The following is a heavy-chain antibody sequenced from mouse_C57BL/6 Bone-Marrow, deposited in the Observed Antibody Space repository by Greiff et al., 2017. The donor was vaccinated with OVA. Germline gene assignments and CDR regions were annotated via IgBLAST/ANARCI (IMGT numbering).Heavy chain of an antibody. V-gene: IGHV3-6*01. J-gene: IGHJ2*01. CDR3: AREDSSGYDY. D-gene: IGHD3-2*02. Sequence: EVQLQQSGPGIVKPSQSLSLTCSVTGYSITSGYYWNWIRQFPGNKLEWMGYISYDGSNNYNPSLKNRISITRDTSKNQFFLKLNSVTTEDTATYYCAREDSSGYDYWGQGTTLTVSS. CDR1: GYSITSGYY. CDR2: ISYDGSN.